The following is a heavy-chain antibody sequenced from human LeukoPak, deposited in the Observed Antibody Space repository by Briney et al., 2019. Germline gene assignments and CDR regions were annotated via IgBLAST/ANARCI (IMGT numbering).Heavy chain of an antibody. V-gene: IGHV4-30-4*01. CDR1: GGSISSGDYF. D-gene: IGHD6-13*01. J-gene: IGHJ4*02. CDR3: ARSPIAAAEDY. CDR2: IHYTGST. Sequence: PSETLSLTCNVSGGSISSGDYFWNWIRQPPGKGLEWLGYIHYTGSTYYNPSLQSRVTMSVDTSKNQFSLRLSSVTAADTAIYYCARSPIAAAEDYWGQGTLVTVSS.